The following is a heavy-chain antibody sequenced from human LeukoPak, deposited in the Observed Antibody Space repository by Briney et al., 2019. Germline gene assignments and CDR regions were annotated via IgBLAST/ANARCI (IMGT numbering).Heavy chain of an antibody. J-gene: IGHJ4*02. CDR2: IKEDGSEK. CDR1: GFTFSNYW. Sequence: GGSLRLSCVASGFTFSNYWMTWVRQAPGKGLEWVANIKEDGSEKNYADSVKGRFTISRDNAKNSLYLQMNSLRGEVTAVYYCARARYSDFWGQGTLVTVSS. V-gene: IGHV3-7*01. CDR3: ARARYSDF.